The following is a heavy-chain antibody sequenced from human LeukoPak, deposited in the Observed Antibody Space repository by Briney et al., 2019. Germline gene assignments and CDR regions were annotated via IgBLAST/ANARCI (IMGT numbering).Heavy chain of an antibody. V-gene: IGHV1-69*13. CDR2: IIPIFGTA. J-gene: IGHJ3*02. Sequence: SVKVSCKASGGTFSSYAISWVRQAPGQGLEWMGGIIPIFGTANYAQKFQGRVTITADESTSTAYMGLSSLRSEDTAVYYCARVAASADDAFDIWGQGTMVTVSS. CDR3: ARVAASADDAFDI. CDR1: GGTFSSYA.